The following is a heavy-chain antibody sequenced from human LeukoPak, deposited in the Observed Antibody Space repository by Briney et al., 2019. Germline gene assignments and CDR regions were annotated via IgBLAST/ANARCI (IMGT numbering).Heavy chain of an antibody. V-gene: IGHV1-8*03. J-gene: IGHJ6*03. CDR1: GYTFTSYD. Sequence: ASVKVSCKASGYTFTSYDINWVRQATGQGLEWMGWMNPNSGNTGYAQKFQGRVTITRNTSISTAYMELSSLRSEDTAVYYCARGTPSGFSYYYYMDVWGKGTTVTVSS. CDR3: ARGTPSGFSYYYYMDV. D-gene: IGHD3-10*01. CDR2: MNPNSGNT.